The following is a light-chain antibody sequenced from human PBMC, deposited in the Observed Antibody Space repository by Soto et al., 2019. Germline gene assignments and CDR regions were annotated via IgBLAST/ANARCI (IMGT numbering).Light chain of an antibody. CDR2: YAS. CDR1: QSISSW. J-gene: IGKJ3*01. V-gene: IGKV1-5*01. Sequence: DIQMTQSPSTLSASVGDRVTITCRASQSISSWLAWYQQKPGKAPKLLIYYASSLESGVPSSFSVSGSGTEFTLTISSLQPDDFATYYCQQYDSYPFTFGPGTKVDIK. CDR3: QQYDSYPFT.